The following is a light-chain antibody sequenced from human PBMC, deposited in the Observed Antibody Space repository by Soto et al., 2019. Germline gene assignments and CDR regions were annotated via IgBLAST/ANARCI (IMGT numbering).Light chain of an antibody. J-gene: IGLJ1*01. CDR3: SSYAGSSTDV. CDR2: EVS. CDR1: SSDVGGYDY. V-gene: IGLV2-8*01. Sequence: QSALTQPPSASGSPGQSVTISCTGTSSDVGGYDYVSWYQQHPGKAPKLMIYEVSKRPSGVPDRFSGSKSGNTASLTVSGLQAEDEADYYCSSYAGSSTDVCGTGTNVTVL.